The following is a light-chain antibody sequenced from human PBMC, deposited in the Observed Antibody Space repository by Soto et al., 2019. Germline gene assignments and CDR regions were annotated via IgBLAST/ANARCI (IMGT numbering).Light chain of an antibody. CDR3: QQRSSWPLLT. J-gene: IGKJ4*01. CDR1: QTVRTW. Sequence: DIQMTQSPSTLSASVGDTVIITCRASQTVRTWLAWYQKKPGRVPKLLIYKASNLETGVPSRFSGSGSGTEFTLTISSLQPDDFATYYCQQRSSWPLLTFGGGTKVEI. V-gene: IGKV1-5*03. CDR2: KAS.